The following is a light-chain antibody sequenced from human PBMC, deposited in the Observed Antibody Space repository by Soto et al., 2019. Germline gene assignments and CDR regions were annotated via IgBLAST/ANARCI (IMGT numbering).Light chain of an antibody. V-gene: IGKV1-39*01. Sequence: DIQMTQSPSSLSASVGDRVTITCRASQRVSTYLNWLQQRPGKAPKLLMYATSTLDSGVPSRFSGRASKTNFTLTISSLQPEDFATYYCHQTYSTPPTFGQGTKVEIK. CDR1: QRVSTY. CDR3: HQTYSTPPT. J-gene: IGKJ1*01. CDR2: ATS.